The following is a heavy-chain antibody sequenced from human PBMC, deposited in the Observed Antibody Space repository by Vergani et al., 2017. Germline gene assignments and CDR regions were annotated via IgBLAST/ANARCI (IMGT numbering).Heavy chain of an antibody. J-gene: IGHJ4*02. Sequence: QVQLVQSGSELKKPGASVKVSCKTSGHPFSNYEMNWVRQAPGQRLEWMGWINTKTGNPTYAQDFTGRFVFSLDTSVSTAYLEINNLQPEDSAVYFCATASWAQLWVLKHWGQGTRVTVSS. CDR3: ATASWAQLWVLKH. V-gene: IGHV7-4-1*02. D-gene: IGHD5-24*01. CDR2: INTKTGNP. CDR1: GHPFSNYE.